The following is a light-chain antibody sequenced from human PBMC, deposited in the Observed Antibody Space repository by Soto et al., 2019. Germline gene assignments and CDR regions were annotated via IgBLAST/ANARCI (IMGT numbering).Light chain of an antibody. CDR2: GAS. CDR1: QSVSSSY. V-gene: IGKV3-20*01. J-gene: IGKJ2*01. Sequence: EIVLTQSPGTLSLSPGERATLSCRASQSVSSSYLAWFQQKPSQAPRLLIYGASSRATGIPDRFSGSGSGTDFTLTISRLEPEDFAVYYCQKYGSSPQTFGQGTKLEIK. CDR3: QKYGSSPQT.